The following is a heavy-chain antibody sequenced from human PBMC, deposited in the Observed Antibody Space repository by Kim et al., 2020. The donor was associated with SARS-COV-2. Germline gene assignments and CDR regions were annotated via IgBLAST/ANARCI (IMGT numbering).Heavy chain of an antibody. J-gene: IGHJ3*02. Sequence: SETLSLTCGVSGVSISSSPYYWGWIRQPPGKGLEWIGSLYHTGTTYYNSSLKSRVIISVDTSKNQFSLSLTSVTAADTAVYYRARESSDRAYEIWGQGT. CDR1: GVSISSSPYY. CDR3: ARESSDRAYEI. CDR2: LYHTGTT. V-gene: IGHV4-39*07.